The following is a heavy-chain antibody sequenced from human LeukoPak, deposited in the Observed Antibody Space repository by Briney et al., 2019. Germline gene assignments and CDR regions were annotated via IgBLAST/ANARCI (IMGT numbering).Heavy chain of an antibody. CDR3: ARLISTSSSRFSDY. J-gene: IGHJ4*02. V-gene: IGHV3-23*01. D-gene: IGHD6-6*01. CDR1: GFTFSNYA. Sequence: GGSLRLSCVASGFTFSNYAMNWVRQAPGKGLEWVSVSGSGGDTYYVDSVKGRFTISRDTSRNTLYLQMHSLRAEDTAVYYCARLISTSSSRFSDYWGQGTLVTVSS. CDR2: SGSGGDT.